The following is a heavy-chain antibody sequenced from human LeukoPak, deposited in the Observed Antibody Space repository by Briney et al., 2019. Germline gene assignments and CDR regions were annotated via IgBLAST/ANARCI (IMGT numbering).Heavy chain of an antibody. CDR2: TSGGEDGT. CDR1: GLTFKNFA. Sequence: PGGSLRLSCAVSGLTFKNFAMSWVRQAPGKGLEWLAVTSGGEDGTHYADSVRGHFVISTDKSKKTSFLHMNSLRAEDTAVYYCTIDLMTGFSSGWHFGYWGQGTLATVSS. V-gene: IGHV3-23*01. CDR3: TIDLMTGFSSGWHFGY. D-gene: IGHD6-19*01. J-gene: IGHJ4*02.